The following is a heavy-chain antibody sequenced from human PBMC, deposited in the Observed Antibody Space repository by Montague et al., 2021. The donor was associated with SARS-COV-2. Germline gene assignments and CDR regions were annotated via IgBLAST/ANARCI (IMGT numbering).Heavy chain of an antibody. CDR1: GGSISSSSYE. CDR2: IHYSGST. Sequence: ETVSLTCAVSGGSISSSSYEWGWIREPPGKGLEWIGSIHYSGSTYYNPSLKSRVPISVDTSKNQFSLKLSSVTAADTAVYYCARLWDTVYYYYGMDVWGQGTTVTVSS. D-gene: IGHD1-26*01. V-gene: IGHV4-39*01. J-gene: IGHJ6*02. CDR3: ARLWDTVYYYYGMDV.